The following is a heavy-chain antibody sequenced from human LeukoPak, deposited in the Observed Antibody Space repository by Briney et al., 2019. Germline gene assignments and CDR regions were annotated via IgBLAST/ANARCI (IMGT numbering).Heavy chain of an antibody. CDR1: GFTFSTYW. CDR3: ARESRGFLEWLPFDY. J-gene: IGHJ4*02. V-gene: IGHV3-7*03. D-gene: IGHD3-3*01. Sequence: GSLRLSCTVSGFTFSTYWMSWVRQAPGKGLEWVANIKQDGSEKYYDDSVKGRFTISRDNAKNSLYLQMDSLRAEDTAVYYCARESRGFLEWLPFDYWAQAALVTVSS. CDR2: IKQDGSEK.